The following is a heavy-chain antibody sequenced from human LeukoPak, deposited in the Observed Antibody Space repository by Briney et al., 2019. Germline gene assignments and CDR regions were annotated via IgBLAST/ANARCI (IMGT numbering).Heavy chain of an antibody. CDR3: VRVGGSPLGAFDI. V-gene: IGHV4-59*01. J-gene: IGHJ3*02. Sequence: PSETLSLTCTVSGGSISSYDWSWIRQSPGKGLEWIGYIYHTGRTNYNPSLKSRVTMSVDTPKNQFSLKLSSVTAADTAVYYCVRVGGSPLGAFDIWGQGTMVIVSS. D-gene: IGHD1-14*01. CDR2: IYHTGRT. CDR1: GGSISSYD.